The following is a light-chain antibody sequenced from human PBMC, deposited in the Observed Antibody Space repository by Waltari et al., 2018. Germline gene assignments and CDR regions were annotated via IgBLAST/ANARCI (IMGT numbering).Light chain of an antibody. Sequence: NVLTQSPGTLSLSPGEGATLSCRASQSVSNNYLAWFQQQPGQAPRLLIYGASSRATGIPDRFSGSGSGTDFTLTISRLEPEDSAVYFCHLYGSARTFGGGTKVEIK. CDR3: HLYGSART. CDR2: GAS. CDR1: QSVSNNY. V-gene: IGKV3-20*01. J-gene: IGKJ4*01.